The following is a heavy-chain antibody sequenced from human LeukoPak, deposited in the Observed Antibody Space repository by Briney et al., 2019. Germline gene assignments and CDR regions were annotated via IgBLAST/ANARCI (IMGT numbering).Heavy chain of an antibody. J-gene: IGHJ5*01. CDR1: GFTFSSYA. CDR3: AGAHSSSWSVF. Sequence: GGSLRLSCAASGFTFSSYAMSWVRQAPGKGLEWVSAISGSGGSTYYADSVKGRFTISRDNSKNTLYLQMNSLRAEDTAFYYCAGAHSSSWSVFWGQGTLVTVSS. V-gene: IGHV3-23*01. CDR2: ISGSGGST. D-gene: IGHD6-13*01.